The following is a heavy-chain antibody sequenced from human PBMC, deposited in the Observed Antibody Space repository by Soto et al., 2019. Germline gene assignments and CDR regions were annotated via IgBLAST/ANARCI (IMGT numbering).Heavy chain of an antibody. CDR2: IYYSGST. D-gene: IGHD2-15*01. CDR1: GGSISSYY. V-gene: IGHV4-59*01. J-gene: IGHJ4*02. Sequence: QVQLQESGPGLVKPSETLSLTCTVSGGSISSYYWSWIRQPPGKGLEWIGYIYYSGSTNYNPSLKSRVTISVDTSKNQFSLKLGSVTAADTAVDYCARYCSGGSCYHPYFDYWGQGTLVTVSS. CDR3: ARYCSGGSCYHPYFDY.